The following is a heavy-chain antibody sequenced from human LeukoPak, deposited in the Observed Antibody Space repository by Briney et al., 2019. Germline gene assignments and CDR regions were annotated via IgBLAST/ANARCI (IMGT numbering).Heavy chain of an antibody. CDR2: INHSGST. J-gene: IGHJ4*02. D-gene: IGHD2-15*01. Sequence: SETLSLTCAVYGGSFSGYYWTWIRQPPGKGLEWIGEINHSGSTNYNPSLKSRVTISVDTSKNRFSLKLSSVTAADTAVYYCARDGWPAFDYWGQGTLVTVSS. CDR3: ARDGWPAFDY. V-gene: IGHV4-34*01. CDR1: GGSFSGYY.